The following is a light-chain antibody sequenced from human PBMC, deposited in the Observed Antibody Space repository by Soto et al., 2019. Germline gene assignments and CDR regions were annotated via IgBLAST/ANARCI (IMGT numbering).Light chain of an antibody. CDR1: SSDVGGYNY. J-gene: IGLJ3*02. CDR2: EVS. Sequence: QSALPQPPSASGSPGQSVTISCTGTSSDVGGYNYVSWYQQHPGKAPKLIIFEVSKRPSGVPDRFSGSKSGNTASLTVSGLQAEDEADYYCSSYAGSNNFVVFGGGTKLPVL. V-gene: IGLV2-8*01. CDR3: SSYAGSNNFVV.